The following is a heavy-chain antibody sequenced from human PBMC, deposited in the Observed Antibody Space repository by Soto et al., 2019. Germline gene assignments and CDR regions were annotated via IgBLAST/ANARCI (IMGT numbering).Heavy chain of an antibody. J-gene: IGHJ3*02. V-gene: IGHV3-30*18. CDR1: GFTFSSYG. D-gene: IGHD3-22*01. CDR2: ISYDGSNK. Sequence: PGGSLRLSCAASGFTFSSYGMHWVRQAPGKGLEWVAVISYDGSNKYYADSVKGRFTISRDNSKNTLYLQMNSLRAEDTAVYYCAKGGYDSIEAAFDIWGQGTMVTVSS. CDR3: AKGGYDSIEAAFDI.